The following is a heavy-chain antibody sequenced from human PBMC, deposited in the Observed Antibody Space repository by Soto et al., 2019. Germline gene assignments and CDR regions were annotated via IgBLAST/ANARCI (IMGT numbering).Heavy chain of an antibody. Sequence: EVQLLESGGGLVQPGGSLRLSCAASGFTFSSYAMSWVRQAPGKGLEWVSAISGSGGSTYYADSVKGRFTISRDNSKNTLYLQMNSLRAEDTAVYYCAKEGTYGDYPPLPYYFDYWGQGTLVTVSS. J-gene: IGHJ4*02. CDR1: GFTFSSYA. V-gene: IGHV3-23*01. D-gene: IGHD4-17*01. CDR2: ISGSGGST. CDR3: AKEGTYGDYPPLPYYFDY.